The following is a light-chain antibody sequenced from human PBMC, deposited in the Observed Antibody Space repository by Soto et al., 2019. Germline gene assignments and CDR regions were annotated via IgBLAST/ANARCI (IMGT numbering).Light chain of an antibody. CDR3: CSYAGSYTNYV. CDR2: DVS. CDR1: SSDVGDYNY. J-gene: IGLJ1*01. V-gene: IGLV2-11*01. Sequence: QSALTQPRSVSGSPGQSVTISCTGTSSDVGDYNYVSWYQQHPGKAPKLMIYDVSKRPSGVPDRFSGSKSGNTASLTISGLQAEDEADYYCCSYAGSYTNYVLGSGTKVT.